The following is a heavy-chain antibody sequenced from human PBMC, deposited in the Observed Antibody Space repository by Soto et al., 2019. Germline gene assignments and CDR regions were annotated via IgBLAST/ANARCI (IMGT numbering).Heavy chain of an antibody. CDR2: IKSRGRGGRT. V-gene: IGHV3-15*01. J-gene: IGHJ5*02. CDR3: FWDYYHHFGS. CDR1: GXTFRDAW. D-gene: IGHD3-10*01. Sequence: LSLSSVTYGXTFRDAWMGWVRQAPGKGLEWVARIKSRGRGGRTDYAAPVKGRFSIPSDGSNSTVYLQINNLEIRDTAVYYCFWDYYHHFGSWGQGTLVTVSS.